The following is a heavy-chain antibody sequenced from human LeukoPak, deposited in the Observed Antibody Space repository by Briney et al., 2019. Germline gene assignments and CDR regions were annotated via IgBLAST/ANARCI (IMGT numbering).Heavy chain of an antibody. J-gene: IGHJ3*02. CDR3: ARDHPFYYGSGSPLGAFDI. D-gene: IGHD3-10*01. V-gene: IGHV3-53*01. CDR2: IYTGTTA. CDR1: GFTVSSNY. Sequence: GGSLRLSCAASGFTVSSNYMSWVRQAPGKGLEWVSVIYTGTTADYADSVKGRFTISRDNSRNTLYLQMNSLRAEDTAVYYCARDHPFYYGSGSPLGAFDIWGQGTMVTVSS.